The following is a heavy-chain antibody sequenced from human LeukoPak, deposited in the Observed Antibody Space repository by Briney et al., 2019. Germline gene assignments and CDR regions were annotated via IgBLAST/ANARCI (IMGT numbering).Heavy chain of an antibody. D-gene: IGHD2-2*01. V-gene: IGHV3-23*01. CDR1: GFTFSLSA. J-gene: IGHJ4*02. CDR2: ISNSGGTT. Sequence: PGGSLRLSCAASGFTFSLSAMTWVRQARGKGLECVSTISNSGGTTYYADSVKGRFSISRDNSKNTLSLEMSSLRTEDTAIYYWAKESCRPALLDFWGQGSLVTVS. CDR3: AKESCRPALLDF.